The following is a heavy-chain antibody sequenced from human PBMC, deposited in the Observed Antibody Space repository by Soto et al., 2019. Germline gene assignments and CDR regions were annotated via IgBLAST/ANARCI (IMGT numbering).Heavy chain of an antibody. CDR3: ARVGTRHSSSSPHYFDY. J-gene: IGHJ4*02. CDR2: ISAYNGNT. CDR1: GYTFTSYG. V-gene: IGHV1-18*01. D-gene: IGHD6-6*01. Sequence: QVQLEQSGAEVKKRGASVKVSCKASGYTFTSYGICWVRQAPGQGLEWMGWISAYNGNTNYAQKFQDRVTMTTDTSTSTAYMELSSLRSDDTAVYYCARVGTRHSSSSPHYFDYWGQGTLVTVSS.